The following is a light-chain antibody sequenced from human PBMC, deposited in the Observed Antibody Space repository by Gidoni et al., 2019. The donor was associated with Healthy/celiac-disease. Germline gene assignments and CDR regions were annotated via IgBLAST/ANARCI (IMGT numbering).Light chain of an antibody. CDR2: GAS. J-gene: IGKJ4*01. CDR1: QSVSSSY. CDR3: QQYGSSPPIT. V-gene: IGKV3-20*01. Sequence: IVLTQSPGTLSLSPGERATLSCRASQSVSSSYLAWYQQKPGQAPRLLIYGASSRATGIPDRFSGSWSGTDFTLTISRLEPEDFAVYYCQQYGSSPPITFGGGTKVEIK.